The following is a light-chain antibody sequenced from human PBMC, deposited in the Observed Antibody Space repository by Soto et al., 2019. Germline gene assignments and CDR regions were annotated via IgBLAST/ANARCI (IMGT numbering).Light chain of an antibody. J-gene: IGLJ1*01. CDR2: DVS. CDR1: SSDVGAYNY. CDR3: SSHTTISTSV. Sequence: QSALTQPASVSGSPGQSITISCTGTSSDVGAYNYVSWYQQHPGKVPKLLIYDVSNRPSGVSNRLSGSKSGNTASLTISGLQAEDEADYYCSSHTTISTSVFGTGTKVTVL. V-gene: IGLV2-14*01.